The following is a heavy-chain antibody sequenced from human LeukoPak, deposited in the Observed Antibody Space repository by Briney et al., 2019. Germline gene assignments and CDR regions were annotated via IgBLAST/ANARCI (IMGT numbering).Heavy chain of an antibody. CDR1: GGSLSSYY. CDR3: ARSRTVTTLPNWFDP. CDR2: IYYSGST. V-gene: IGHV4-59*08. Sequence: ADTLSLICTVSGGSLSSYYWSWVRQPPGKGLEWVGYIYYSGSTNYNPSLKSRVTISVDTSKNQFSLKLSSVTAADTAVYYCARSRTVTTLPNWFDPWGQGTLVTVSS. J-gene: IGHJ5*02. D-gene: IGHD4-17*01.